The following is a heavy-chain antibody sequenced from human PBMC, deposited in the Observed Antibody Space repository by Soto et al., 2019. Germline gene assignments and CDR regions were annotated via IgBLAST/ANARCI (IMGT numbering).Heavy chain of an antibody. Sequence: PSETLSLTCAVYGGSFSGYYWRWIRQPPGKGLECIGEINHSGSTNYNPSLKSRVTISVDTSKNQFSLKLSSVTAADTAVYYCARGSGGDKYSNWFDPWGQGTLVTVSS. CDR2: INHSGST. D-gene: IGHD2-21*02. CDR1: GGSFSGYY. J-gene: IGHJ5*02. V-gene: IGHV4-34*01. CDR3: ARGSGGDKYSNWFDP.